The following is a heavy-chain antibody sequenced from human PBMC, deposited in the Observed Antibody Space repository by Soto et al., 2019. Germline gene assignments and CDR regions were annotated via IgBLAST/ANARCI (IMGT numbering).Heavy chain of an antibody. Sequence: QVQLVQSGAEVKKPGASVKVSCKASGYTFTSYGISWVRQAPGQGLEWMGWISAYNGNTNYAQKLQGRVTMTTDTATVTAYMELRSLRSDDTAVYYCARVGYDYIWGSCRYPMAKGDYFDYWGQGTLVTVSS. J-gene: IGHJ4*02. CDR2: ISAYNGNT. CDR1: GYTFTSYG. V-gene: IGHV1-18*01. D-gene: IGHD3-16*02. CDR3: ARVGYDYIWGSCRYPMAKGDYFDY.